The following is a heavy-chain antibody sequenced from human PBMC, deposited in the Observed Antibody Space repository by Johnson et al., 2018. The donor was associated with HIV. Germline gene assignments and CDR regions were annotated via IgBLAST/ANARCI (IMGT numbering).Heavy chain of an antibody. CDR3: ATGNYYGSGSYAGYSAPFDI. V-gene: IGHV3-66*01. CDR2: LFSGGSI. J-gene: IGHJ3*02. D-gene: IGHD3-10*01. Sequence: VQLVESGGGLVQPGGSLRLSCAASGFTVSSYYMSWVRQAPGKGLEWVSVLFSGGSIYFADSVKGRFTISRDNSKNSLYLQMNNLRAGDTAVYYCATGNYYGSGSYAGYSAPFDIWGQGTMVTVSS. CDR1: GFTVSSYY.